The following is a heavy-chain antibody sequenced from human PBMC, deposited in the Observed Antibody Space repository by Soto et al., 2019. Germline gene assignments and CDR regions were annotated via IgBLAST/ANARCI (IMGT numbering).Heavy chain of an antibody. CDR3: ARWNGFGDS. Sequence: QLFQSGGGLVQPGGSLRLSCAVSGFSLGPYGVTWVRQTPEKGLEWVTGFSGGSGAIFYADSVRGRFTISRDSSTAYLQMNNLRPEDTAVYFCARWNGFGDSWGQGSLVTVSS. CDR2: FSGGSGAI. J-gene: IGHJ4*02. CDR1: GFSLGPYG. V-gene: IGHV3-23*01. D-gene: IGHD1-1*01.